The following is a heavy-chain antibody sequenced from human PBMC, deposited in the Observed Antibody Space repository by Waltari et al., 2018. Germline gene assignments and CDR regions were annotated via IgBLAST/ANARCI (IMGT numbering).Heavy chain of an antibody. CDR2: VSHGANT. V-gene: IGHV4-34*02. J-gene: IGHJ4*02. CDR3: ARRIGSSWYFDY. Sequence: QVQLQQWGAGLLKPSETLSLTCGVSGGSFSGYYWTWIRQPPGKGLEWIGEVSHGANTVYKPSLKSRVTVSIDTPNNQFSLRLNSVTAADTALYYCARRIGSSWYFDYWGQGALVTVSS. CDR1: GGSFSGYY. D-gene: IGHD6-13*01.